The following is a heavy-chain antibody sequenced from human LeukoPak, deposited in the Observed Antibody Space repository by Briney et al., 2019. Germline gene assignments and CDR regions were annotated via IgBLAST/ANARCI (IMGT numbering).Heavy chain of an antibody. Sequence: ASVKVSCKASGYTFTGYYMHWVRQAPGQGLEWMGRINPNSGGTNYAQKFQGRVTMTRDTSISTAYMELSRLRSDDTAVYYCARGHCGGDRYPFDYWGQGTLVTVSS. CDR3: ARGHCGGDRYPFDY. J-gene: IGHJ4*02. CDR1: GYTFTGYY. V-gene: IGHV1-2*06. D-gene: IGHD2-21*02. CDR2: INPNSGGT.